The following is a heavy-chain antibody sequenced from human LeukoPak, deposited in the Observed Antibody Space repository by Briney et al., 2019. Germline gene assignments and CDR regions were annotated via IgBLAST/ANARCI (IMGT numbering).Heavy chain of an antibody. D-gene: IGHD2-15*01. V-gene: IGHV3-33*06. CDR1: GFTFSSYG. J-gene: IGHJ3*02. CDR3: AKDLTPYCSGGSCYSSHDAFDI. Sequence: GRSQRLSCAASGFTFSSYGMHWVRQAPGKGLEWVAVIWYDESNKYYADSVKGRFTISRDNSKNTLYLQMNSLRAEDTAVYYCAKDLTPYCSGGSCYSSHDAFDIWGQGTMVTVSS. CDR2: IWYDESNK.